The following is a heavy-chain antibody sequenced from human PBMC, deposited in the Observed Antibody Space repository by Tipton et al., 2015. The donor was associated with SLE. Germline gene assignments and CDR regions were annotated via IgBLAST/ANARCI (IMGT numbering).Heavy chain of an antibody. Sequence: SLRLSCAASGFTFSSYWMTWVRQAPGKGLEWVASINQDGSEKNFVDPVKGRFTISRDNAKNSVSLQMNSLRAEGTAVYYCARGDNTGGSWGQGTLVTVSS. CDR3: ARGDNTGGS. CDR1: GFTFSSYW. D-gene: IGHD1-14*01. CDR2: INQDGSEK. V-gene: IGHV3-7*01. J-gene: IGHJ5*02.